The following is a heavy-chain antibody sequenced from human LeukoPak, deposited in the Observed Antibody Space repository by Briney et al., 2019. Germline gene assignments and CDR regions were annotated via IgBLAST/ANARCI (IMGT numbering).Heavy chain of an antibody. CDR1: GFTFSSYS. CDR2: ISSSSSYI. V-gene: IGHV3-21*01. CDR3: ARDSAVWDAFDI. J-gene: IGHJ3*02. Sequence: PGGSLRLSCAASGFTFSSYSMNWVRQAPGKGLEWVSSISSSSSYIYYADSVKGRFTISRDNAKNSLYLQMNSLRAEDTAVYYCARDSAVWDAFDIWGQGTMVTVSS. D-gene: IGHD3-16*01.